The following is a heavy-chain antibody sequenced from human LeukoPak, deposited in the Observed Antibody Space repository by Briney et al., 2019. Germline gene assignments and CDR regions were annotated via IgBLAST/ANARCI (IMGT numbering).Heavy chain of an antibody. CDR2: ISAYNGNT. CDR1: GYTFTSYG. V-gene: IGHV1-18*01. CDR3: ARDRVLRYFDWLFHGMDV. D-gene: IGHD3-9*01. Sequence: ASVKVSCRASGYTFTSYGISWVRQAPGQGLEWMGWISAYNGNTNYAQKLQGRVTMTTDTSTSTAYMELRSLRSDDTAVYYCARDRVLRYFDWLFHGMDVWGQGTTVTVSS. J-gene: IGHJ6*02.